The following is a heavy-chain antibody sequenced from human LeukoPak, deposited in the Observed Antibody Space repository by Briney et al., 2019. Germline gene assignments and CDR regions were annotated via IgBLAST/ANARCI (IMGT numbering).Heavy chain of an antibody. CDR2: MNPNSGNT. CDR1: GYTFTSYD. D-gene: IGHD3-3*01. V-gene: IGHV1-8*01. Sequence: ASVKVSCKASGYTFTSYDINWVRQATGQGLEWMGWMNPNSGNTGYAQKFQGRVTMTRNTSISTAYMELRSLRSDDTAVYYCARVGYDFWSGYYAWFDPWGQGTLVTVSS. J-gene: IGHJ5*02. CDR3: ARVGYDFWSGYYAWFDP.